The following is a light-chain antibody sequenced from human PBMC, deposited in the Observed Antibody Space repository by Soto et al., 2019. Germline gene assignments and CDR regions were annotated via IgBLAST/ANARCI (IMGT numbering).Light chain of an antibody. CDR2: DAS. Sequence: EIVLTQSPATLSLSPGERATLSCRASQSVSTYLAWYQQKPGQAPRLLIYDASNRATGIPARFSGSGSGTDFTLTSSSLDPEDFAVYYCQHRRSWPLTFGGGTKVEI. CDR3: QHRRSWPLT. CDR1: QSVSTY. J-gene: IGKJ4*01. V-gene: IGKV3-11*01.